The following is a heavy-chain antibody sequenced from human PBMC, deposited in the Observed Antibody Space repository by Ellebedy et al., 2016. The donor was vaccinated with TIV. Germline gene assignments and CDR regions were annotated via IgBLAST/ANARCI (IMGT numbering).Heavy chain of an antibody. CDR1: GGSFSGYY. D-gene: IGHD3-3*01. J-gene: IGHJ6*03. Sequence: SETLSLTXAVYGGSFSGYYWSWIRQPPGKGLEWIGEINHSGSTNYNPSLKSRVTISVDTSKNQFSLKLSSVTAADTAVYYCARGYYDFSPYYYMDVWGKGTPVTVSS. V-gene: IGHV4-34*01. CDR2: INHSGST. CDR3: ARGYYDFSPYYYMDV.